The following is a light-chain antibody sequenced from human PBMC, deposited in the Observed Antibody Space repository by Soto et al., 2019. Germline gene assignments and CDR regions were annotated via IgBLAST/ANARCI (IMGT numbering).Light chain of an antibody. CDR3: SSFAGSNNRFV. J-gene: IGLJ1*01. CDR2: ELN. Sequence: QSVLTQPPSASRSPGQSVTISCTGTSSDVGGYNFVSWYQQHPGKAPKLIIYELNKRPSGVPDRFSGSKSGNTASLTVSGLQAEDEADYYCSSFAGSNNRFVFGTGTKLTVL. CDR1: SSDVGGYNF. V-gene: IGLV2-8*02.